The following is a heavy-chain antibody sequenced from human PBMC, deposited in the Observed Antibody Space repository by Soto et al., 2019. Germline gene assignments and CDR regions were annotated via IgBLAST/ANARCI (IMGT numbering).Heavy chain of an antibody. D-gene: IGHD5-12*01. CDR2: IYYSGST. CDR3: ARLGYNPPWADY. Sequence: LETLSLSCTFSGVSISSSGYYWGWIRQPPGKGLEWIGSIYYSGSTYYNPSLKSRVTISVDTSKNQFSLKLSSVTAADTAVYYCARLGYNPPWADYWGQGTMVNVSS. J-gene: IGHJ4*02. V-gene: IGHV4-39*01. CDR1: GVSISSSGYY.